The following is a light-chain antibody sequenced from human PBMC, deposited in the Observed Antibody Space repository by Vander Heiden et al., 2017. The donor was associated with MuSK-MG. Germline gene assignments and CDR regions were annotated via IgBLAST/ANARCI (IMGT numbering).Light chain of an antibody. V-gene: IGLV1-40*01. CDR3: QSYDSSLYVV. Sequence: QSVLTQPPSVSGAPGQRVTISCTGSSSNIGAGYDVHWYQQLPGTAPKPLIYGNSNRPSGVPDRFSGSKSGTSASLAITGLQAEDEADYYCQSYDSSLYVVFGGGTKLTVL. CDR2: GNS. CDR1: SSNIGAGYD. J-gene: IGLJ2*01.